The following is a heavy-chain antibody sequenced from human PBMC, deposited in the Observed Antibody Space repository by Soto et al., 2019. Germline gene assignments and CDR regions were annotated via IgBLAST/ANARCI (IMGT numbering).Heavy chain of an antibody. D-gene: IGHD7-27*01. J-gene: IGHJ4*02. Sequence: EVQVVESGGGLIQPGGSLRLSCAASGFSVSGNYMGWVRQAPGKGLEWVSAIYSGGSTHYADSVKGRFTISRDNSKNTLYLQMNSLRAEETAVYCCARASSRWGSDAAHWGQGTLVTVSS. CDR1: GFSVSGNY. V-gene: IGHV3-53*01. CDR2: IYSGGST. CDR3: ARASSRWGSDAAH.